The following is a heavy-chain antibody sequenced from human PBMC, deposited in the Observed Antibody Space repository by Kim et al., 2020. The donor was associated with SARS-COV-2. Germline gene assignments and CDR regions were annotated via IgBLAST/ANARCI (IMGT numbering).Heavy chain of an antibody. V-gene: IGHV3-23*01. Sequence: SVKGRFTISSDNSKNTLYLQRNSLRAEDTAVYYCAKVLNPGKNYYYGMDVWGQGTTVTVSS. J-gene: IGHJ6*02. CDR3: AKVLNPGKNYYYGMDV.